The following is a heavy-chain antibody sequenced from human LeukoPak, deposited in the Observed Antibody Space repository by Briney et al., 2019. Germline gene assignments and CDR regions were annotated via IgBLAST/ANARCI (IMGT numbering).Heavy chain of an antibody. J-gene: IGHJ4*02. D-gene: IGHD4-17*01. Sequence: GGSLRLSCAASGFTFSSYWMHWVRQPLGKGLVWVSRINPDGTTTNYADSVKGRFTISRDNAKNTLYLQMNSLTVDDTALYYCVRIATVTTPDYWGQGTLVTVSS. V-gene: IGHV3-74*01. CDR2: INPDGTTT. CDR3: VRIATVTTPDY. CDR1: GFTFSSYW.